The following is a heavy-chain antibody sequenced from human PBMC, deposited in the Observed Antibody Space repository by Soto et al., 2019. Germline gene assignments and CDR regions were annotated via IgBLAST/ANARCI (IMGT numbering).Heavy chain of an antibody. J-gene: IGHJ4*02. CDR2: IWFHGSNK. Sequence: PGGSLRLSCAASGFTFSSYGMHWVRQAPGKGLEWVAVIWFHGSNKYYSDSVKGRFTISRDNSKNTLYLQMNSLRVEDTAVYYCARDRLGRHVETAMEGIDYWGQGTLVTVSS. CDR3: ARDRLGRHVETAMEGIDY. V-gene: IGHV3-33*01. D-gene: IGHD5-18*01. CDR1: GFTFSSYG.